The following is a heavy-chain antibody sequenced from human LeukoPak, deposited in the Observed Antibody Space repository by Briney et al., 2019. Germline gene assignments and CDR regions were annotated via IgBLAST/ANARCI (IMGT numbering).Heavy chain of an antibody. CDR3: ATGPPTQWLEMS. CDR2: FDPEDGET. J-gene: IGHJ5*02. Sequence: ASVKVSCKVSGYTLTELSMHWVRQAPGKGLEWMGGFDPEDGETIYVQKFQGRVTMTEDTSTDTAYMELSSLRSEDTAVYYCATGPPTQWLEMSWGQETLVTVSS. D-gene: IGHD6-19*01. V-gene: IGHV1-24*01. CDR1: GYTLTELS.